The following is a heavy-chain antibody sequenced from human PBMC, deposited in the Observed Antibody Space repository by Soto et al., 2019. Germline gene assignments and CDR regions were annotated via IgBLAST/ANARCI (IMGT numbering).Heavy chain of an antibody. J-gene: IGHJ6*02. V-gene: IGHV3-30*04. CDR3: ARMFGFSYGTASRGMDV. D-gene: IGHD5-18*01. CDR2: ISSDGTEK. Sequence: QVQLVESGGGVAQPGRSLRLFCAASGFTLSSYSLHWVRQSPGKGLEWVAAISSDGTEKHYADSVKGRFTISRDNSKNTLSLQLNRLRTEDTAVYYCARMFGFSYGTASRGMDVWGQGTTVTVSS. CDR1: GFTLSSYS.